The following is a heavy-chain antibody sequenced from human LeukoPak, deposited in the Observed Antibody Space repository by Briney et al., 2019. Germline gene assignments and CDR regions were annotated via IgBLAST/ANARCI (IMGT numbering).Heavy chain of an antibody. CDR1: GYTFTSYD. CDR2: MNPNSGNT. D-gene: IGHD1-26*01. CDR3: ARGKWELLQNFGY. J-gene: IGHJ4*02. Sequence: ASVKVSCKASGYTFTSYDINWVRQATGQGLEWKGWMNPNSGNTGYAQKFQGRVTMTRYTSISTAYMELSSLRSEDTAVYYCARGKWELLQNFGYWGQGTLVTVSS. V-gene: IGHV1-8*01.